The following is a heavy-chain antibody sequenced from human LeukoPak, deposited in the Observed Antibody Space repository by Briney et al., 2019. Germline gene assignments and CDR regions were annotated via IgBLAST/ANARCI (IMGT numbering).Heavy chain of an antibody. CDR2: INHSGST. V-gene: IGHV4-34*01. D-gene: IGHD1-26*01. CDR1: GGSFSGYY. CDR3: ARARSRGVIVGATGVSGPFDY. Sequence: PSETLSLTCAVYGGSFSGYYWSWIRQPPGKGLEWIGEINHSGSTNYNPSLKSRVTISVDTSKNQFSLKLSSVTAADTAVYYCARARSRGVIVGATGVSGPFDYWGQGTLVTVSS. J-gene: IGHJ4*02.